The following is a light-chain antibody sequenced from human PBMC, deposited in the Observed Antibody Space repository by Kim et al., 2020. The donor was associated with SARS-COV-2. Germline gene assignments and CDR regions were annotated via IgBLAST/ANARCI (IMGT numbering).Light chain of an antibody. CDR3: CSYAGSYTV. J-gene: IGLJ2*01. Sequence: PGQSVTIPFTGTSNDVGGYNYVSGYQQHPGKAPKLMIYDVSNRPSGVPDRFSGSKSGNTASLTISGLQPEDEADYYCCSYAGSYTVFGGGTQLTVL. V-gene: IGLV2-11*03. CDR2: DVS. CDR1: SNDVGGYNY.